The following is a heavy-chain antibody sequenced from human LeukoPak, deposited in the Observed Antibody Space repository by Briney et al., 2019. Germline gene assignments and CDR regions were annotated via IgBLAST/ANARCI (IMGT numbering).Heavy chain of an antibody. Sequence: PGGSLRLSCAASGFTFSSYSMNWVRQAPGKGLEWVSSISSSSSYIYYADSVKGRFTISRDNAKNSLYLQMNSLRAEDTAVYYRARESVTAYYYYGMDVWGQGTTVTVSS. CDR2: ISSSSSYI. V-gene: IGHV3-21*01. J-gene: IGHJ6*02. CDR1: GFTFSSYS. CDR3: ARESVTAYYYYGMDV. D-gene: IGHD1-14*01.